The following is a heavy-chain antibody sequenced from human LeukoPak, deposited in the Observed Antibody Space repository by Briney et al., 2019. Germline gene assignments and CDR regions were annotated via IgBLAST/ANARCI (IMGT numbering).Heavy chain of an antibody. V-gene: IGHV4-4*02. Sequence: SETLSLTCAVSGGSISSSNWWSWVRPPPGKGLEWIGEIYHSGCTNYNPSLKSRVTISVDKSKNQFSLKLSSVTAADTAVYYCARDRRYCSSTSCYAAYYYGMDVWGQGTTVTVSS. J-gene: IGHJ6*02. CDR3: ARDRRYCSSTSCYAAYYYGMDV. CDR1: GGSISSSNW. CDR2: IYHSGCT. D-gene: IGHD2-2*01.